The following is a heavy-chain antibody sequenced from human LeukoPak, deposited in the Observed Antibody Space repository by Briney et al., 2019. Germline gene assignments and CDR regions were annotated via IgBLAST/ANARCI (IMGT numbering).Heavy chain of an antibody. CDR1: GFTFSSYS. Sequence: GGSLRLSCAASGFTFSSYSVNWVRQAPGEGLEWVSSISSSSSYIYYADSVKGRFTISRDNAKNSLYLQMNSLRAEDTAVYYCARGFPIHSTQETDWGQETLVTVSS. CDR2: ISSSSSYI. V-gene: IGHV3-21*01. J-gene: IGHJ4*02. D-gene: IGHD1-1*01. CDR3: ARGFPIHSTQETD.